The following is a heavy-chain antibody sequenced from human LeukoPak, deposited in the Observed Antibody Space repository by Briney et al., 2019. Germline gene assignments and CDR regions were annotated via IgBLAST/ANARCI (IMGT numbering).Heavy chain of an antibody. D-gene: IGHD3-3*01. Sequence: PGGSLRLSCAASGFTFSSNAMHWVRQAPGKGLEYVSAISSNGGSTYYANSVKGRFTISRDNSKNTLYLQMGSLRAEDMAVYYCARGLFLGPFYYMDVWGKGTTVTVSS. V-gene: IGHV3-64*01. CDR2: ISSNGGST. J-gene: IGHJ6*03. CDR1: GFTFSSNA. CDR3: ARGLFLGPFYYMDV.